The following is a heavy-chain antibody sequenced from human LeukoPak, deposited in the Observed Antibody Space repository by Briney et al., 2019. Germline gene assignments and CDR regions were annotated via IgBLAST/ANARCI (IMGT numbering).Heavy chain of an antibody. D-gene: IGHD3-3*01. CDR2: INPNSGGT. CDR1: GYTFTGYY. Sequence: ASVKVSCKASGYTFTGYYMHWVRQARGQGRDGMGWINPNSGGTKYAQKFQGRVTLTRDTSISTAYMELSRLRGDDTAVYYCARSYDFWSGPPFDPWGQGTLVTVSS. CDR3: ARSYDFWSGPPFDP. J-gene: IGHJ5*02. V-gene: IGHV1-2*02.